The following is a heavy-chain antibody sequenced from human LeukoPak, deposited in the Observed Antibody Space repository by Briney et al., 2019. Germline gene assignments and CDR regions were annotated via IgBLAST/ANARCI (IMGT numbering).Heavy chain of an antibody. CDR2: INPSGGST. V-gene: IGHV1-46*01. CDR1: GYTFTSYY. D-gene: IGHD3-9*01. J-gene: IGHJ3*02. CDR3: ARATYYDILTGYSSDAFDI. Sequence: ASVKVSCKASGYTFTSYYMHWVRQAPGQGLEWMGIINPSGGSTSYAQKFQGRVTMTRDTSTSTVYMELSSLRSADTAVYHCARATYYDILTGYSSDAFDIWGQGTMVTVSS.